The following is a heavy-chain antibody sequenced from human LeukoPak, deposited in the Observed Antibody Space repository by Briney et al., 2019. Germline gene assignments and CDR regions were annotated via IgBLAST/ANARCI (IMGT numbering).Heavy chain of an antibody. D-gene: IGHD3-16*01. J-gene: IGHJ4*02. CDR2: ISSSGSTI. CDR1: GFTFSDYY. CDR3: ARAAGGSIMIIDY. V-gene: IGHV3-11*01. Sequence: GGSLRLSCAASGFTFSDYYVSWIRQAPGKGLEWVSYISSSGSTISYADSVKGRFTISRDNAKNSLYLQMNSLRAEDTAVYYCARAAGGSIMIIDYWGQGTLVTVSS.